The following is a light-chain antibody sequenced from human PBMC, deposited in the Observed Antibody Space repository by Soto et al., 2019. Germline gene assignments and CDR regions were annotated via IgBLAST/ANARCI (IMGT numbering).Light chain of an antibody. Sequence: ESVWTQSPGTLSLSLGERATLSCRASQSVRSSHLAWYQQMPGQAPRLLIYGASNRATGIPDRFSGSGSGTDFTLTISRLEPEDFAVYYCQQYSSSPLTFGGGTNVDIK. CDR1: QSVRSSH. V-gene: IGKV3-20*01. J-gene: IGKJ4*01. CDR3: QQYSSSPLT. CDR2: GAS.